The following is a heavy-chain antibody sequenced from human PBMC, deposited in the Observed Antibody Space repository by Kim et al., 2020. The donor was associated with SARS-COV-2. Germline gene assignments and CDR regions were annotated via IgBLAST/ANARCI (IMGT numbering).Heavy chain of an antibody. J-gene: IGHJ3*02. V-gene: IGHV3-73*01. CDR2: IRSKANSYAT. D-gene: IGHD1-1*01. CDR3: TMVPATTSAFWDAFDI. CDR1: GFTFSGSA. Sequence: GGSLRLSCAASGFTFSGSAIHWVRQASGKGLAWVGRIRSKANSYATTYAASVRGRFSISRDDSKNTAYLQMNNLKTEDTAVYYCTMVPATTSAFWDAFDIWGRGTKVTVSS.